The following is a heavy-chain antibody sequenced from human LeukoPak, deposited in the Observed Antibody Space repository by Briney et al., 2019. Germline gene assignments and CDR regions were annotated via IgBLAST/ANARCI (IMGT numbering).Heavy chain of an antibody. CDR3: ARAPDCSSTSCYLGDYYYYYMDV. CDR1: GYTLTELS. D-gene: IGHD2-2*01. J-gene: IGHJ6*03. CDR2: INPNSGGS. Sequence: ASVKVSCKVSGYTLTELSMHRVRQAPGQGLEWMGWINPNSGGSNYAQKFQGRVTMTRDTSISTAYMALSRLRSDDTAVYYCARAPDCSSTSCYLGDYYYYYMDVWGKGTTVTVSS. V-gene: IGHV1-2*02.